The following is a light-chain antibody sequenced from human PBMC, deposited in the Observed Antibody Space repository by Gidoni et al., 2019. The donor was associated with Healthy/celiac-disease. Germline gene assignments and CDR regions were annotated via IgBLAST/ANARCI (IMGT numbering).Light chain of an antibody. CDR2: GAS. CDR1: QSVSSSY. J-gene: IGKJ2*01. Sequence: EIVLTQSPGTLSLSPGERATLSCRASQSVSSSYLAWYQQKPGQAPRLLIYGASSRATGIPDRFSGSGSGTDFTLTISRPEPEDFAVYYCQQSRAFAQGAKLEIK. V-gene: IGKV3-20*01. CDR3: QQSRA.